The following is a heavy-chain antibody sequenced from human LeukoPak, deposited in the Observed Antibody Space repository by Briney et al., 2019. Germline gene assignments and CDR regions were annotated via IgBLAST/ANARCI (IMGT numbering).Heavy chain of an antibody. CDR2: NSGSGGSR. J-gene: IGHJ4*02. V-gene: IGHV3-23*01. Sequence: GGSLRLSCEGSGFRFSSYAMSWVRQAQGKGLEWVSSNSGSGGSRYYADSVKGRFTVFRDNSKNTLYLQMNSLRAEDTAVYYCAREKLSDTNGHSYGTNFDHWGQGTLVTVSS. CDR3: AREKLSDTNGHSYGTNFDH. D-gene: IGHD5-18*01. CDR1: GFRFSSYA.